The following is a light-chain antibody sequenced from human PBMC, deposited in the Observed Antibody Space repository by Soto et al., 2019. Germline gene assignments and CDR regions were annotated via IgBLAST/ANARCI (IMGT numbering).Light chain of an antibody. CDR2: GNS. Sequence: QSVLTQPPSVSGAPGQRVTISCTGSNSNIGAGYDVHWYQQPPGTAPKLLIHGNSDRPSGVPDRFSGSKTGTSASLAITGLHADDEADDYCRAYDGSLGDHIFGGGTKVTVL. J-gene: IGLJ2*01. CDR3: RAYDGSLGDHI. V-gene: IGLV1-40*01. CDR1: NSNIGAGYD.